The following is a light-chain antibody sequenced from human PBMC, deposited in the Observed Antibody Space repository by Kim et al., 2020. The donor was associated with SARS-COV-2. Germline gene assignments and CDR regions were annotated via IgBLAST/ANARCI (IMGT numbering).Light chain of an antibody. J-gene: IGLJ3*02. CDR3: AVWDDSLKQGV. Sequence: ELTQPPSASGTPGQRVTISYSGSSSNIGSNNVVWYQQLPGAAPNLLIYSNNQRPSGIPDRFSGSRSGTSASLAISGLQSGDEADYYCAVWDDSLKQGVFGGGTQLTVL. V-gene: IGLV1-44*01. CDR2: SNN. CDR1: SSNIGSNN.